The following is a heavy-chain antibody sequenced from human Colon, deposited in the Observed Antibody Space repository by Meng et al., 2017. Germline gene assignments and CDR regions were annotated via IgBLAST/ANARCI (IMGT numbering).Heavy chain of an antibody. D-gene: IGHD3-10*01. Sequence: HVQLVQSGTGVKKPGASVKVSCKTSGFTFTSYAIQWVRQAPGQSLEWMGWISVGNGNTKYSQKFQDRLTITRDTSASTAYMELSGLKSEDTAVYYCARDLYTSGRFDYWGQGTLVTVSS. CDR2: ISVGNGNT. J-gene: IGHJ4*02. CDR3: ARDLYTSGRFDY. V-gene: IGHV1-3*01. CDR1: GFTFTSYA.